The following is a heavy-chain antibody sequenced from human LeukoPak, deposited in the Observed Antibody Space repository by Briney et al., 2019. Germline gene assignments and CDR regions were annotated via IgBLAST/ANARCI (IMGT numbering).Heavy chain of an antibody. D-gene: IGHD6-13*01. CDR3: ARAAPRSSSIETYYFDY. V-gene: IGHV1-8*02. Sequence: GASVKVSCKASGYTFTGYYMHWVRQAPGQGLEWMGWMNPNSGNTGYAQKFQGRVTMTRNTSISTAYMELSSLRSEDTAVYYCARAAPRSSSIETYYFDYWGQGTLVTVSS. CDR2: MNPNSGNT. J-gene: IGHJ4*02. CDR1: GYTFTGYY.